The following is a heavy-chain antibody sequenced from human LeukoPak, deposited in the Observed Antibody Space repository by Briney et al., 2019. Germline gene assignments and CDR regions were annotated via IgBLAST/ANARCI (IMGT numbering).Heavy chain of an antibody. D-gene: IGHD3-9*01. V-gene: IGHV3-23*01. CDR3: AKGGLDYDILTGYHSDY. CDR2: ITGRGSSS. Sequence: GGSLRLSCAASGFTFSSYAMSWVRQAPGKGLEWVSIITGRGSSSFYADSVKGRFTISRDNSKNTLYLHMNSLRVEDTAVYYCAKGGLDYDILTGYHSDYWGQGTPVTVSS. CDR1: GFTFSSYA. J-gene: IGHJ4*02.